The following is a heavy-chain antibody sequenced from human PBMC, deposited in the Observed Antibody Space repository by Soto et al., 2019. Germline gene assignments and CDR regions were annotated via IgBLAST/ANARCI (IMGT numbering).Heavy chain of an antibody. CDR1: GYTFTSYD. Sequence: QVQLVQSGAEVKKPGASVKVSCKAPGYTFTSYDMNWVRQATGQGLEWMGWMNPNSGNPGYAQNFQGRVTMNRATSISTDYMELSRLRAENAAVYYGARGPSLPYSGYDLGLDYRGQGALVTVSS. V-gene: IGHV1-8*01. CDR2: MNPNSGNP. D-gene: IGHD5-12*01. J-gene: IGHJ4*02. CDR3: ARGPSLPYSGYDLGLDY.